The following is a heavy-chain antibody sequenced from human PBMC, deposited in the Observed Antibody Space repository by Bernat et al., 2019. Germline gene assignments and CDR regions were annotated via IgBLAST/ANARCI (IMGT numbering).Heavy chain of an antibody. CDR2: IYYGGNT. V-gene: IGHV4-39*01. Sequence: QLQLQESGPGLVKPSETLSLTCSVSGGPISGGNSCWDWIRQPPGKGLEWIGSIYYGGNTYHNSSLKSRVTISGDTAKSQFSLKLSSVTAADKAVYYCARRAGGYDFLDYWGQGTRVTVSS. J-gene: IGHJ4*02. CDR3: ARRAGGYDFLDY. D-gene: IGHD5-12*01. CDR1: GGPISGGNSC.